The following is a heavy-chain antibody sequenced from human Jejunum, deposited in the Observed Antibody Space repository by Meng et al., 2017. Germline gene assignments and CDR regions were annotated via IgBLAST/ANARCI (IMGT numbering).Heavy chain of an antibody. Sequence: SETLSLTCTLSGGSITSSDYYWGWIRQPPGKGLEWVGRVYYRGNTYYNPSLKSRVTTSVDTSKNQFSLKLSSVTATDTALYYCARESGVTAAGTDYNWFDHWGRGTLVT. CDR1: GGSITSSDYY. V-gene: IGHV4-39*07. CDR3: ARESGVTAAGTDYNWFDH. J-gene: IGHJ5*02. D-gene: IGHD6-13*01. CDR2: VYYRGNT.